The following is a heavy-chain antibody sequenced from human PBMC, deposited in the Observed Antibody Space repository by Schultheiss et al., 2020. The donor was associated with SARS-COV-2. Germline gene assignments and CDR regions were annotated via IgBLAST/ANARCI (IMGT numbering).Heavy chain of an antibody. Sequence: GGSLRLSCAASGFTFSSYCMHWVRQAPGKGLEWVAGISYDGSNKYYADSVKGRFTISRDNSKNTLYLQMNSLRAEDTAVYYCASCSGGSCYRIDYWGQGTPVTVSS. J-gene: IGHJ4*02. D-gene: IGHD2-15*01. CDR3: ASCSGGSCYRIDY. CDR2: ISYDGSNK. CDR1: GFTFSSYC. V-gene: IGHV3-30*03.